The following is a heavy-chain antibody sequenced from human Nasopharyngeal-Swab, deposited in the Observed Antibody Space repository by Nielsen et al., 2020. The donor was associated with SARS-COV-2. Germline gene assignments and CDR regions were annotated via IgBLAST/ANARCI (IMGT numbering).Heavy chain of an antibody. CDR2: IWYDGSNK. CDR1: GFTFNNYG. J-gene: IGHJ5*02. V-gene: IGHV3-33*06. CDR3: AKFGTTSTPSA. D-gene: IGHD3-10*01. Sequence: GESLKISCAASGFTFNNYGMHWVRQATGKGLEWVALIWYDGSNKYYADSVKGRFTISRDNSENTLYLQMNSLRAEDTAVYYCAKFGTTSTPSAWGQGTLVTVS.